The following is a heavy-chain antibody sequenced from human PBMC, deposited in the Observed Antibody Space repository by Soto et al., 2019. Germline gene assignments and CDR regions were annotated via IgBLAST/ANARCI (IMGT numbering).Heavy chain of an antibody. Sequence: SETLSLTCTVSGGSISSGGYYWSWIRQHPGKGLEWIGYIYYSGSTYYNPSLKSRVTISVDTSKNQFSLKLSSVTAADTAVYYCARGHIVVVPAATENQFDYWGQGTLLTVSS. D-gene: IGHD2-2*01. CDR3: ARGHIVVVPAATENQFDY. J-gene: IGHJ4*02. CDR1: GGSISSGGYY. V-gene: IGHV4-31*03. CDR2: IYYSGST.